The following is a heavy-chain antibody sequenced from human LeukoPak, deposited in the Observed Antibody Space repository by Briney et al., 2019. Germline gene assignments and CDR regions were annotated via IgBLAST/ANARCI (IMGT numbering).Heavy chain of an antibody. CDR3: AREDYCRGGSLYSGYFQH. D-gene: IGHD2-15*01. CDR1: GGSISSYY. V-gene: IGHV4-59*01. Sequence: SETLSLTCTVSGGSISSYYWSWIRQPPGKGLEWIGYIYYSGTTNYNPSLKSRVTISVDTSKNQFSLKLSSVTAAATAVYYCAREDYCRGGSLYSGYFQHWGQRTLVTVSS. CDR2: IYYSGTT. J-gene: IGHJ1*01.